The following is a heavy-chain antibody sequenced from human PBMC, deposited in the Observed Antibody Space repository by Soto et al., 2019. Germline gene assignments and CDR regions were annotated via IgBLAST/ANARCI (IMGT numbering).Heavy chain of an antibody. CDR1: GYSFTSYW. CDR3: VRGVIVVDTPNYGMEV. V-gene: IGHV5-51*01. CDR2: IDPGDSDT. Sequence: PGEALKISCKGSGYSFTSYWISWVRQMPGKGLEWMGRIDPGDSDTRYSPSFQGQATISADKSISTAYLQWSSLKASATAMYYCVRGVIVVDTPNYGMEVWGQGTTVNVPS. J-gene: IGHJ6*01. D-gene: IGHD3-10*01.